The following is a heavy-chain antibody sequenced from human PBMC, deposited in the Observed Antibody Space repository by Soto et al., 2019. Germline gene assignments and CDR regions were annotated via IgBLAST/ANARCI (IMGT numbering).Heavy chain of an antibody. CDR3: ARDGGGYGSGSYYNVGYYYYYMDV. CDR2: ISAYNGNT. CDR1: GYTFTSYG. V-gene: IGHV1-18*01. Sequence: QVQLVQSGAEVKKPGASVKVSCKASGYTFTSYGISWVRQAPGQGLEWRGWISAYNGNTNYAQKLQGRVTTTTDTSTSTADMELRSLRSDDTAVYYCARDGGGYGSGSYYNVGYYYYYMDVWGKGTTVTVSS. D-gene: IGHD3-10*01. J-gene: IGHJ6*03.